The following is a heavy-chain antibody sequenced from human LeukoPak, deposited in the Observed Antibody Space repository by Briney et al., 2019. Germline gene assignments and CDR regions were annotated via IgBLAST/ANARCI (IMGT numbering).Heavy chain of an antibody. D-gene: IGHD6-19*01. J-gene: IGHJ4*02. CDR2: ISWNSGSI. Sequence: GGSLRLSCAASGFTFDDYAMHWVRQAPGKGLEWVSGISWNSGSIGYADSVKGRFTISRDNAKNSLYLQMNSLRAEDTAVYYCARKRSEVDGAGSDYWGQGTLVTVSS. V-gene: IGHV3-9*01. CDR3: ARKRSEVDGAGSDY. CDR1: GFTFDDYA.